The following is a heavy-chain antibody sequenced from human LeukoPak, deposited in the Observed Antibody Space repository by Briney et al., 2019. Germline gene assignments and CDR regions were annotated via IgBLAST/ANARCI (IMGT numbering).Heavy chain of an antibody. CDR1: GFSLSTSGVG. J-gene: IGHJ4*02. Sequence: SGPTLVNPTQTLTLTCTFSGFSLSTSGVGVGWIRQPPGKALEWLALIYWDDDKRYSPSLKSRLTITKDTSKNQVVLTMTNMDPVDTATYYCARKTPSQTQYSSSWYAGTYFDYWGQGTLVTVSS. V-gene: IGHV2-5*02. CDR3: ARKTPSQTQYSSSWYAGTYFDY. D-gene: IGHD6-13*01. CDR2: IYWDDDK.